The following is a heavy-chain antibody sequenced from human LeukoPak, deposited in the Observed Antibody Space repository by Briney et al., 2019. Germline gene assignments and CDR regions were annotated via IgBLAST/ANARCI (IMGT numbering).Heavy chain of an antibody. Sequence: SVKVSCKASGVTFSSYAISWVRQAPGQGLEWMGGIIPIFGTANYAQKFQGRVTITSDESTSTAYMELSSLRSEDTAVYYCARGIVVPAAMRYDYYYYGMDVWGKGTTVTVSS. V-gene: IGHV1-69*01. CDR2: IIPIFGTA. J-gene: IGHJ6*04. CDR1: GVTFSSYA. CDR3: ARGIVVPAAMRYDYYYYGMDV. D-gene: IGHD2-2*01.